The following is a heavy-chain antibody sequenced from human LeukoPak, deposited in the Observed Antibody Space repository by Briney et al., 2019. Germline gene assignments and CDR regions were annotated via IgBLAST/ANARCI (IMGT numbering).Heavy chain of an antibody. V-gene: IGHV1-2*06. CDR3: ATDGGNHNFNY. D-gene: IGHD1-14*01. CDR2: IILNGGAT. CDR1: GFTFTDYY. J-gene: IGHJ4*02. Sequence: ASVKVSCKASGFTFTDYYLHWVRQAPGQGLEWMGRIILNGGATNYAQKFQGRVTLTRDTSISTAYMELSRQTSDDTAVYYCATDGGNHNFNYWGQGTLATVSS.